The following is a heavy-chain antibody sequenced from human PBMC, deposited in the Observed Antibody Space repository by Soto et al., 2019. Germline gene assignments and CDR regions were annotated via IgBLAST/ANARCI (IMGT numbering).Heavy chain of an antibody. J-gene: IGHJ6*03. V-gene: IGHV3-23*01. Sequence: GGSLRLSCAASGFTFSSYAMSWVRQAPGKGLEWVSAISGSGGSTYYADSVKGRFTISRDNSKNTLYLQMNSLRAEDTAVYYCAKGCSSTSCYYYYYYMDVWGKGTTVNVSS. CDR2: ISGSGGST. CDR3: AKGCSSTSCYYYYYYMDV. D-gene: IGHD2-2*01. CDR1: GFTFSSYA.